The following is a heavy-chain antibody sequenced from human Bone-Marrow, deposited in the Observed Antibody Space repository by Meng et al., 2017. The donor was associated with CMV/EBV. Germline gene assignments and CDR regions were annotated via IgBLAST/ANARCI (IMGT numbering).Heavy chain of an antibody. D-gene: IGHD6-6*01. Sequence: SGFTFSDSYMSWIRQAPGKGLEWVSYISSSGSTIYYADSVKGRFTISRDNAKNSLYLQMNSLRAEDTAVYYCARGTGIAARPRAFDYWGQGTLVTVSS. CDR2: ISSSGSTI. J-gene: IGHJ4*02. CDR3: ARGTGIAARPRAFDY. CDR1: GFTFSDSY. V-gene: IGHV3-11*04.